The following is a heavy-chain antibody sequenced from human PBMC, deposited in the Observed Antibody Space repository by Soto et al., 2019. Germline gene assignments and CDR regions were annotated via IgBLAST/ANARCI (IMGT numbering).Heavy chain of an antibody. CDR2: ISWNSGSI. V-gene: IGHV3-9*01. D-gene: IGHD3-10*01. J-gene: IGHJ4*02. CDR3: AKDIREGWSGEFRGSDY. Sequence: GGSLRLSCAASGFMFDDYAMRWVRQAPGKGLEWVSGISWNSGSIGYADSVKGRFTISRDNAKNSLYLQMNSLRAEDTALYYCAKDIREGWSGEFRGSDYWGQGTLVTVSS. CDR1: GFMFDDYA.